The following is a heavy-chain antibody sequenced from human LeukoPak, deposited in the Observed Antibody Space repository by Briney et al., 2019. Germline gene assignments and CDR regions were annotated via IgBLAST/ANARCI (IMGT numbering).Heavy chain of an antibody. CDR1: GGSFSGYY. Sequence: SETLSLTCAVYGGSFSGYYWSWIRQPPGKGLEWIGEINHSGSTNYNPSLKSRVTISVDTSKNQFSLKLSSVTAADTAVYYCARKISGLFDYWGQGILVTVSS. CDR2: INHSGST. V-gene: IGHV4-34*01. CDR3: ARKISGLFDY. D-gene: IGHD3-3*02. J-gene: IGHJ4*02.